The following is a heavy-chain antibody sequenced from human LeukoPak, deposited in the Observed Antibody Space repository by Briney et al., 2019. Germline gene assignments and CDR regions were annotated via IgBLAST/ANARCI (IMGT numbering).Heavy chain of an antibody. V-gene: IGHV3-23*01. CDR1: GFTFSSYA. J-gene: IGHJ4*02. Sequence: GGSLRLSCAASGFTFSSYAMSWVRQAPGKGLEWVSAISGSGGSTYYADSVKGRFTISRDNSKNTLYLQMNSLRAEDTVVYYCAKGHYYDSSDYYFLGDYWGQGTLVTVSS. CDR3: AKGHYYDSSDYYFLGDY. CDR2: ISGSGGST. D-gene: IGHD3-22*01.